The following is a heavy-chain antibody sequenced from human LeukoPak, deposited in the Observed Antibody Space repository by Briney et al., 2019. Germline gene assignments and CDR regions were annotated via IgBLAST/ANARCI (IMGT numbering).Heavy chain of an antibody. CDR2: ISSSGSTI. J-gene: IGHJ4*02. CDR3: ARVTGRYYGSGSYPSY. D-gene: IGHD3-10*01. V-gene: IGHV3-48*03. CDR1: GFTFSSYG. Sequence: GGSLRLSCAASGFTFSSYGMHWVRQAPGKGLEWVSYISSSGSTIYYADSVKGRFTISRDNAKNSLYLQMNSLRAEDTAVYYCARVTGRYYGSGSYPSYWGQGTLVTVSS.